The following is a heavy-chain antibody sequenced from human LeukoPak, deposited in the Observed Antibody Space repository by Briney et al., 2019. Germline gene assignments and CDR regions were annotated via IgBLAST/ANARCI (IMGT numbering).Heavy chain of an antibody. V-gene: IGHV3-13*01. CDR3: ARQKQSHGNFDY. J-gene: IGHJ4*02. Sequence: PGGSLRLSCAASGFTFSSYAMSWVRQAPGKGLEWVSALGIAGDTFYPGCVKGRFTISRENAKNSLYLQMNSLRAEDTAMYYCARQKQSHGNFDYWGQGTLVTVSS. CDR1: GFTFSSYA. CDR2: LGIAGDT. D-gene: IGHD1-26*01.